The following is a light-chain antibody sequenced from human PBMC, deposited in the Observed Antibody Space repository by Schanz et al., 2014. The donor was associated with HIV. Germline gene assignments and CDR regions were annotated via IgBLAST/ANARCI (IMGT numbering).Light chain of an antibody. CDR3: QHYGTSLRT. Sequence: EIVLTQSPGSLSLSPGGRATLSCRASQSVSSNLAWYQQKPGQAPRLLIYGASTRATGVPDRFSGSGSGTDFTLTISRLEPEDFAVYYCQHYGTSLRTFGQGTKVEIK. CDR1: QSVSSN. V-gene: IGKV3-20*01. CDR2: GAS. J-gene: IGKJ1*01.